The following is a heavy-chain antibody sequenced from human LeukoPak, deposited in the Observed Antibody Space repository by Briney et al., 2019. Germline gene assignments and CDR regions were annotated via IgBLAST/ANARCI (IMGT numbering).Heavy chain of an antibody. CDR2: IYHSGST. CDR1: GGSISSGGYY. Sequence: SETLSLTCTVSGGSISSGGYYWSWIRQPPGKGLEWIGYIYHSGSTYYNPSLKSRVTISVDRSKNQFSLKLSSVTAADTAVYYCARRSSYYDFWSGYYPGGYFDYWGQGTLVTVSS. CDR3: ARRSSYYDFWSGYYPGGYFDY. J-gene: IGHJ4*02. D-gene: IGHD3-3*01. V-gene: IGHV4-30-2*01.